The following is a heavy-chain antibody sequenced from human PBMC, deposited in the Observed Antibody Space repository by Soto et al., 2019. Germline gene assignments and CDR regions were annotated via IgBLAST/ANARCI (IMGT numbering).Heavy chain of an antibody. CDR2: ISSSGSTI. D-gene: IGHD5-12*01. V-gene: IGHV3-48*03. Sequence: GGSLRLSCAAPGFIFRSYEMNWVRQAPGKGLEWVSYISSSGSTIYYADSVKGRFTISRDNAKNSLYLQMNSLRAEDTAVYYCARPQSGYVPMGYWGQGTLVTVSS. J-gene: IGHJ4*02. CDR3: ARPQSGYVPMGY. CDR1: GFIFRSYE.